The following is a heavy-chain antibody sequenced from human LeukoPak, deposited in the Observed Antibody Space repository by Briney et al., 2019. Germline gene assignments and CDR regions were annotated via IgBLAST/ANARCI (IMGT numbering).Heavy chain of an antibody. J-gene: IGHJ6*02. CDR3: ARENVESNGMDV. CDR1: GFTFSNYW. V-gene: IGHV3-7*01. D-gene: IGHD3-3*01. CDR2: IERRGSPK. Sequence: TGGSLRLSCAASGFTFSNYWMSWIRQAPGKGLEWVANIERRGSPKYYVDSVRGRFTISRDNAKNSLYLQMNSLRVGDTAVYFCARENVESNGMDVWGQGTTVTVSS.